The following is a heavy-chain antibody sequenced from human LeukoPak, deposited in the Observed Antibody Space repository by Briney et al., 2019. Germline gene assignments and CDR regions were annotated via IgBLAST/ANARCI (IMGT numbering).Heavy chain of an antibody. CDR3: ARGALRLDY. J-gene: IGHJ4*02. V-gene: IGHV3-74*01. Sequence: GGSLRLSCAASGFTFSNYWMHWVRQAPGKGLLWVSHINVYGSSTSYADSVKGRFTISRDNAKNSLYLQMNSLRAEDTAVYYCARGALRLDYWGQGTLVTVSS. D-gene: IGHD3-16*01. CDR2: INVYGSST. CDR1: GFTFSNYW.